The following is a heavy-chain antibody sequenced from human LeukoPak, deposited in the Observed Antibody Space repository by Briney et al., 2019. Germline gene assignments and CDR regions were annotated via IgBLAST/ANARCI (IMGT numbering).Heavy chain of an antibody. J-gene: IGHJ6*03. CDR1: GFTFSSYS. V-gene: IGHV3-21*04. Sequence: GGSLRRSCAASGFTFSSYSMNWVRQAPGKGLEWVSSISSSSSYIYYGDSVKGRFTISRDNSKNTLYLQMNSLRAEDTAVYYCESGLFDNYYYYMDVWGKGTTVTVSS. CDR2: ISSSSSYI. D-gene: IGHD5-12*01. CDR3: ESGLFDNYYYYMDV.